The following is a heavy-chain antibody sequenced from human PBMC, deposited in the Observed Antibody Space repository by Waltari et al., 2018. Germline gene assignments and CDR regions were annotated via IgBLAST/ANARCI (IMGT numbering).Heavy chain of an antibody. CDR2: IYYSGSP. D-gene: IGHD4-17*01. J-gene: IGHJ6*02. V-gene: IGHV4-59*01. CDR3: ARGDYGGNFPPLDYYYYGMDV. CDR1: GGSISSYY. Sequence: QVQLQESGPGLVKPSETLSLTCTVTGGSISSYYWSWTRQPPGKGLEWIGYIYYSGSPNYNPSLKSRVTISVDTSKNQFSLKLSSVTAADTAVYYCARGDYGGNFPPLDYYYYGMDVWGQGTTVTVSS.